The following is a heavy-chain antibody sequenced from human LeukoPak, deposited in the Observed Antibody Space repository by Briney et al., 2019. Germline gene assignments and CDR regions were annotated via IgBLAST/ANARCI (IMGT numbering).Heavy chain of an antibody. J-gene: IGHJ6*02. V-gene: IGHV3-30*19. Sequence: PGRSLRLSCAASGFTFSSYGMHWVRQAPGKGLEWVAAISHDGSNNYYADSVKGRFTISRDNSKSTLYLQMNSLRAEDTALYYCAKATYYYDNSGYYSYFYGMDVWGQGTTVTVSS. D-gene: IGHD3-22*01. CDR3: AKATYYYDNSGYYSYFYGMDV. CDR1: GFTFSSYG. CDR2: ISHDGSNN.